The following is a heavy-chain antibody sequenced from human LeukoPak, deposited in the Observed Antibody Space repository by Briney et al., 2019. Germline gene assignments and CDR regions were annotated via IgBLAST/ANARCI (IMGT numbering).Heavy chain of an antibody. CDR2: ISGSGTGT. CDR1: GITFSTYA. Sequence: PGGSLRLSCAASGITFSTYAMSRVRQAPGKGLEWVSVISGSGTGTYYADSVQGRFTISRDNSNNTVHLQMISLRDEDTAIYYCAKGRGYCSGANCAGTAFDIWGQGTMVTVSS. V-gene: IGHV3-23*01. D-gene: IGHD2-15*01. CDR3: AKGRGYCSGANCAGTAFDI. J-gene: IGHJ3*02.